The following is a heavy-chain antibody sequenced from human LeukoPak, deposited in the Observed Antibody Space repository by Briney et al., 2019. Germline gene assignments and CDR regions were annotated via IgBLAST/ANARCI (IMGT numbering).Heavy chain of an antibody. Sequence: GASVKVSCKASGYTFTSFGIAWVRQAPGQGLEWMGWVSGYNAKTKYVQKFQGRITMTIDTSTTTAYMELRSLTSDDTAVHYCARVRDYYANSDYSDYWGQGTLVTVSS. V-gene: IGHV1-18*01. D-gene: IGHD3-22*01. CDR3: ARVRDYYANSDYSDY. CDR2: VSGYNAKT. J-gene: IGHJ4*02. CDR1: GYTFTSFG.